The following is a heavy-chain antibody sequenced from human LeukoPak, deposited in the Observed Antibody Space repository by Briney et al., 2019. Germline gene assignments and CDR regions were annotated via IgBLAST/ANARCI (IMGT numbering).Heavy chain of an antibody. Sequence: GASVKVSCKDSGGTFSSYAISWVRQAPGQGREWMGGIIPIFGTANYAQKLQGRVTLTADESTSTAYMELSSLRSEDTAVYYCARGYYGSGSYNGYWGQGTLVTVSS. V-gene: IGHV1-69*13. D-gene: IGHD3-10*01. CDR3: ARGYYGSGSYNGY. CDR2: IIPIFGTA. J-gene: IGHJ4*02. CDR1: GGTFSSYA.